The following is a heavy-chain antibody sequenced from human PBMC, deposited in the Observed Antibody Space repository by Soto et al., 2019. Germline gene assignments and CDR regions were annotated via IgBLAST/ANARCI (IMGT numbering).Heavy chain of an antibody. J-gene: IGHJ6*02. V-gene: IGHV1-18*01. CDR3: AMVYNSVTPTPQDV. D-gene: IGHD2-8*01. Sequence: QVQLVQSGDEVRQPGSSVKVSCKASGYIFVNYGIAWVRQAPGQRLEWMGWNSPYSGNTHYASKVQGRLTMTTDTSTSTADMDLGSLTSDDTAVYYCAMVYNSVTPTPQDVWGQGTTVTVSS. CDR1: GYIFVNYG. CDR2: NSPYSGNT.